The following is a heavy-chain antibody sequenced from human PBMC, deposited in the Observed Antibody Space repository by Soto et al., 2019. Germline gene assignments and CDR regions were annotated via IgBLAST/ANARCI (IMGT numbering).Heavy chain of an antibody. D-gene: IGHD5-12*01. CDR2: ISAYNGNT. Sequence: ASVKVSCKASGYTFTSYGISWVRQAPGQGLEWMGWISAYNGNTNYAQKIQGRVTMTTDTSTSTAYMELSSLRSDYTSVYYCARDNEWLRYHYYYMDVWGKGTTVTVSS. CDR3: ARDNEWLRYHYYYMDV. CDR1: GYTFTSYG. J-gene: IGHJ6*03. V-gene: IGHV1-18*01.